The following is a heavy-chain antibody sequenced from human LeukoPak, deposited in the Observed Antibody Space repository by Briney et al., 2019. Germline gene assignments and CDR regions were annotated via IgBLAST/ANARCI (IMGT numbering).Heavy chain of an antibody. D-gene: IGHD2-2*01. CDR3: ARAIWRYCSSTSCPRGLDV. Sequence: SETLSLTCAVYGGSFSGYYWSWIRQLPGKGLEWIGEINHSGSTNYNPSLKSRVTISVDTSKNQFSLKLSSVTAADTAVYYCARAIWRYCSSTSCPRGLDVWGQGTTVTVSS. J-gene: IGHJ6*02. CDR1: GGSFSGYY. V-gene: IGHV4-34*01. CDR2: INHSGST.